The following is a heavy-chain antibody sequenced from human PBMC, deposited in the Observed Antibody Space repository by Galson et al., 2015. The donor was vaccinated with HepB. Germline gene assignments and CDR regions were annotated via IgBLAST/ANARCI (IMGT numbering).Heavy chain of an antibody. Sequence: SVTVSCKASGSSFSDYTMHWVRQAPGQKLEWMGWINGDNGNTKYSQKLQGRATISRDTSASTGYMELSSLRSEDTAVYYCARGTLWWPGVYWGQGTLVTVSS. CDR2: INGDNGNT. CDR1: GSSFSDYT. CDR3: ARGTLWWPGVY. V-gene: IGHV1-3*01. D-gene: IGHD4/OR15-4a*01. J-gene: IGHJ4*02.